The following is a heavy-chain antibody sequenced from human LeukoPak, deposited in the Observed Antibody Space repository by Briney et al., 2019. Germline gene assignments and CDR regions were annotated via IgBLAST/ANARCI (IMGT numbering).Heavy chain of an antibody. CDR2: ISGSSKTI. Sequence: GGSLRLSCAASGFTFSSYSMNWVRQAPGKGLEWVSYISGSSKTIYYADSVKGRFTISRDNAKNSLYLQMNSLRDEDTAMYYCARRCEGGDSCYMYYLDSWGQGTLVTVSS. V-gene: IGHV3-48*02. D-gene: IGHD2-15*01. CDR3: ARRCEGGDSCYMYYLDS. J-gene: IGHJ4*02. CDR1: GFTFSSYS.